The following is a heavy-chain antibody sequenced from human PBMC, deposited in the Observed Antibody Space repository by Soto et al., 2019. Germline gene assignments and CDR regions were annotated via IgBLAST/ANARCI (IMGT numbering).Heavy chain of an antibody. D-gene: IGHD3-22*01. CDR3: ARNGDYYDSSGYPGLFDY. J-gene: IGHJ4*02. Sequence: SETLSLTCTVSGGSISSSSYYWGWIRQPPGRGLEWIGSIYYSGSTYYNPSLKSRVTISVDTSKNQFSLKLSSVTAADTAVYYCARNGDYYDSSGYPGLFDYWGQGTLVTVSS. CDR2: IYYSGST. CDR1: GGSISSSSYY. V-gene: IGHV4-39*01.